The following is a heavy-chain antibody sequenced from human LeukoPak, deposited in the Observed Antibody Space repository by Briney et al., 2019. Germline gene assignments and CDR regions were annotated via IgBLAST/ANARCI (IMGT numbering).Heavy chain of an antibody. Sequence: ASVKVSCKASGYTFTSYGISWVRQAPGQGLERMGWISAYNGNTNYAQKLQGRVTMTTDTSTSTAYMVLRSLRSDDTAVYYCARDRYSYGLFDYWGQGTLVTVSS. CDR1: GYTFTSYG. CDR3: ARDRYSYGLFDY. CDR2: ISAYNGNT. J-gene: IGHJ4*02. D-gene: IGHD5-18*01. V-gene: IGHV1-18*01.